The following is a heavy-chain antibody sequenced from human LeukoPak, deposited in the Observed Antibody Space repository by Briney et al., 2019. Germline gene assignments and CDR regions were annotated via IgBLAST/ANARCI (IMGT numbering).Heavy chain of an antibody. J-gene: IGHJ6*02. CDR2: INPNSGGT. V-gene: IGHV1-2*02. D-gene: IGHD3-9*01. Sequence: APVKVSCKASGYAFTGYNMHWVRQAPGQGLEWMGWINPNSGGTNYAQKFQGRVTMTRDMSISTAYMELSRLTSDDTAVYYCARWFTITSGDYDILTSSYHRGMDVWGQGTTVTVSS. CDR3: ARWFTITSGDYDILTSSYHRGMDV. CDR1: GYAFTGYN.